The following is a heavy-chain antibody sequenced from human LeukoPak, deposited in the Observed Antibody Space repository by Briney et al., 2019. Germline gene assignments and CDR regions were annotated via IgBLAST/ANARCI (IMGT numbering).Heavy chain of an antibody. V-gene: IGHV3-48*01. Sequence: PGGSLRLSCAASGSIFSSFSMNWVRQAPGKGLEWISYISSSSSTIYYADSVKGRFTISRDNAKNSLYLQMNSLRAEDTAVYYCASLSFTYYYDSSAYWGQGTLVTVSS. CDR2: ISSSSSTI. CDR3: ASLSFTYYYDSSAY. J-gene: IGHJ4*02. D-gene: IGHD3-22*01. CDR1: GSIFSSFS.